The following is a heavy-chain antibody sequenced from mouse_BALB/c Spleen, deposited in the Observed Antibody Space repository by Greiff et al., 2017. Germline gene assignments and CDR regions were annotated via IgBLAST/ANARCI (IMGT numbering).Heavy chain of an antibody. J-gene: IGHJ3*01. CDR1: GYTFTSYW. Sequence: QVQLKQPGAELVKPGASVKLSCKASGYTFTSYWMHWVKQRPGQGLEWIGEINPSNGRTNYNEKFKSKATLTVDKSSSTAYMQLSSLTSEDSAVYYCARSYYGYAWFAYWGQGTLVTVSA. CDR3: ARSYYGYAWFAY. CDR2: INPSNGRT. D-gene: IGHD2-9*01. V-gene: IGHV1S81*02.